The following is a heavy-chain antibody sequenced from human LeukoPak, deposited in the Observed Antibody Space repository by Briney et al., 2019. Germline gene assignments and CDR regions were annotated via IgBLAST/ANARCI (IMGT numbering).Heavy chain of an antibody. CDR1: GVSISDETYY. J-gene: IGHJ5*02. CDR3: ARDLSSPA. Sequence: PSETLSLTCGVSGVSISDETYYWGWIRQPPGKGLEWIGYIYYSGSTNYNPSLRSRVTISIDTSKNQFSLRLTSVTAADTAVYYCARDLSSPAWGQGTLVTVSS. CDR2: IYYSGST. V-gene: IGHV4-61*01.